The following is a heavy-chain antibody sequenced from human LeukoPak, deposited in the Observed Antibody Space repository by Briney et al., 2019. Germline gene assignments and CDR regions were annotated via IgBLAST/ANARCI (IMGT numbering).Heavy chain of an antibody. CDR1: GGSISSFNYY. V-gene: IGHV4-39*01. CDR3: ARPRRTGYITYFFDI. J-gene: IGHJ4*02. Sequence: KPSETLSLTCTVSGGSISSFNYYWAWIRQPPGKGLEWIGSVYYGGTTYYNPSLKSRATISVDTSKNQFSLNLHSVTAADTAVYFCARPRRTGYITYFFDIWGRGAPVTVAS. CDR2: VYYGGTT. D-gene: IGHD3-9*01.